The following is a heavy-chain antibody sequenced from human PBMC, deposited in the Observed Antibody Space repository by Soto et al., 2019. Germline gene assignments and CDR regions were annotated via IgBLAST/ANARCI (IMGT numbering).Heavy chain of an antibody. Sequence: GGSLRLSCAAPGFTFSSYAMSWVRQAPGKGLEWVSAISGSGGGTNYADSVKGRFTISRDNFKNTLYLQMNSLRAEDTAVYYCAKEKSGWGNDAFDIWGQGTMVTVSS. V-gene: IGHV3-23*01. CDR1: GFTFSSYA. D-gene: IGHD3-16*01. J-gene: IGHJ3*02. CDR2: ISGSGGGT. CDR3: AKEKSGWGNDAFDI.